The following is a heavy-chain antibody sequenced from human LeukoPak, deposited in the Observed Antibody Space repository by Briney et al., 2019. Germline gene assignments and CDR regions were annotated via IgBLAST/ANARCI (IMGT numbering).Heavy chain of an antibody. J-gene: IGHJ4*02. Sequence: GGSLRLSCAASGFTFSRYWMNWVRQAPGKGLEWVANIKQDGSAQNYVDSVKGRFTISRDNTKNSVYLRMSSLRAEDTAVYYCARGVWGPEYWGQGTLVTVSS. CDR2: IKQDGSAQ. V-gene: IGHV3-7*01. CDR1: GFTFSRYW. D-gene: IGHD1-14*01. CDR3: ARGVWGPEY.